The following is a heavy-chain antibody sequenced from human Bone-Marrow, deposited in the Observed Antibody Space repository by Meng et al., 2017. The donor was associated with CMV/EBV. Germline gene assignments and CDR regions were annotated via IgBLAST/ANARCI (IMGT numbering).Heavy chain of an antibody. D-gene: IGHD3-22*01. Sequence: ASVKVSCKASGYTFTSYDINWVRQAAGQGLEWMGWMNPYSSNTGYAQKFHGRVTMTSNSSIRTAFMELSSLRSEDTAVYFCARGIVKSSYYGSSGYYPLHYWGQGTRVTGSS. V-gene: IGHV1-8*01. CDR3: ARGIVKSSYYGSSGYYPLHY. CDR2: MNPYSSNT. CDR1: GYTFTSYD. J-gene: IGHJ4*02.